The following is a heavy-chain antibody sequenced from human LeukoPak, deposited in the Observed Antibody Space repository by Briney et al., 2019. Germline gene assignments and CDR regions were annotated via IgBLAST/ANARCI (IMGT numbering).Heavy chain of an antibody. V-gene: IGHV4-59*01. CDR2: IYYSGST. J-gene: IGHJ4*02. Sequence: GYIYYSGSTNYNPSLKSRVTISVDTSKNQFSLKLSSVTAADTAVYYCARAHGGSLLNYFDYWGQGTLVTVSS. CDR3: ARAHGGSLLNYFDY. D-gene: IGHD3-16*01.